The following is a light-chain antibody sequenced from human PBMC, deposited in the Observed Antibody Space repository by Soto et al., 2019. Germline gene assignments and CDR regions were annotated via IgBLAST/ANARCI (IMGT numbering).Light chain of an antibody. V-gene: IGLV2-23*01. CDR1: GRSYNL. CDR3: CSYADSTTEV. CDR2: EDN. J-gene: IGLJ3*02. Sequence: QSALTQPASVSGSPGQSITISCTGSGRSYNLVSWFQQSPGKAPKLIIYEDNKRPSGVSNRFSGSKSGNTASLTISGLQPEDEADYYCCSYADSTTEVFGGGTKLTVL.